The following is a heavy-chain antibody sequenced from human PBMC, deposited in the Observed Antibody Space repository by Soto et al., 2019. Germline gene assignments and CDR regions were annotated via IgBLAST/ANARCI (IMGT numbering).Heavy chain of an antibody. J-gene: IGHJ4*02. V-gene: IGHV3-74*01. Sequence: EVQLVESGGGLVQPGGSLRLSCVVSGFTFSRYWMHWVRQAPGKGLVWVSRINNDGTSAVYADSVKGRFTVSRDNAKNTLYLQMSSLRADDTAVYYCSSIWFGETTADFWGQGTPVIVSS. D-gene: IGHD3-10*01. CDR3: SSIWFGETTADF. CDR2: INNDGTSA. CDR1: GFTFSRYW.